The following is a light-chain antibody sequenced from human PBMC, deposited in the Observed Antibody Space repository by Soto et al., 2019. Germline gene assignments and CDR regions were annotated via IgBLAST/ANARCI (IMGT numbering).Light chain of an antibody. V-gene: IGKV3-20*01. CDR1: QSVSSSY. J-gene: IGKJ5*01. Sequence: ILMTQCPATLSVSPGERATLSCRASQSVSSSYLAWFQLKPGQAPRLFIYGASGKATGIPERFSGRGSGTDFTLTISRLEPEDFAVYYCQQYGSSPITFGQGTRLEI. CDR2: GAS. CDR3: QQYGSSPIT.